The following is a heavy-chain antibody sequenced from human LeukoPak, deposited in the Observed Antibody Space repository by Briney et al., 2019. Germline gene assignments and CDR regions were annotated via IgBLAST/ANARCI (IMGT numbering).Heavy chain of an antibody. Sequence: PSETLSLTCTVSDGSISSSSYYWGWIRQPPGKGLEWIGSIYSSGSTYYNPSLKSRVTISVDTSKNQFSLKLSSVTAADTAVYYCARHRDSSSWSMFIDYWGQGTLVTVSS. V-gene: IGHV4-39*01. CDR3: ARHRDSSSWSMFIDY. D-gene: IGHD6-13*01. CDR1: DGSISSSSYY. CDR2: IYSSGST. J-gene: IGHJ4*02.